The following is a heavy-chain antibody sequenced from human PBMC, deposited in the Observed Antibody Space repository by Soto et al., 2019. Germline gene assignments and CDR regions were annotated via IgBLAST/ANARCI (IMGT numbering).Heavy chain of an antibody. CDR3: ARAYYDSSGYSAFPRY. CDR2: INAGNGNT. D-gene: IGHD3-22*01. Sequence: ASVKVSCKASGYTFTSYAMHWVRQAPGQRLEWMGWINAGNGNTKYSQKFQGRVTITTDTSTSTAYMELSSLRSEDTAVYYCARAYYDSSGYSAFPRYWGQGTLVTVS. CDR1: GYTFTSYA. V-gene: IGHV1-3*01. J-gene: IGHJ4*02.